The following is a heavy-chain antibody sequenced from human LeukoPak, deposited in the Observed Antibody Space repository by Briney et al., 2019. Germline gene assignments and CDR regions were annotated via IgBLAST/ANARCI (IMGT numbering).Heavy chain of an antibody. D-gene: IGHD6-13*01. CDR3: ARDPAAAGTLYYYYMDV. CDR2: INPNSGGT. CDR1: GXTXXGYY. J-gene: IGHJ6*03. V-gene: IGHV1-2*02. Sequence: ASVKVSXKAXGXTXXGYYMXWVRQAPGQGLEWMGWINPNSGGTNYAQKFQGRATMTRDTSISTAYMELSRLRSDDTAVYYCARDPAAAGTLYYYYMDVWGKGTTVTVSS.